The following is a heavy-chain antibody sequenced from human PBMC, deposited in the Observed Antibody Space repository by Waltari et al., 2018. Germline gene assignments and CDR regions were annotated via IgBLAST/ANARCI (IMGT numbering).Heavy chain of an antibody. V-gene: IGHV3-7*01. D-gene: IGHD3-22*01. CDR3: ARDQWFAFDI. CDR2: IKKDGSEE. J-gene: IGHJ3*02. CDR1: AFTLSSYW. Sequence: EVQLVESGGGLVQPGGTRRVSCAVSAFTLSSYWMSWVRQAPGKGLEWVAKIKKDGSEEYYVDSVRGRFTISRDNAKNSLYLQMNSLRPEDTAVYYCARDQWFAFDIWGQGTMVTVSS.